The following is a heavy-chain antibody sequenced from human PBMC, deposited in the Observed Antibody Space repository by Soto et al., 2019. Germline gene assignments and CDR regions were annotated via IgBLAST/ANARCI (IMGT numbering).Heavy chain of an antibody. CDR1: GFTFSDYY. CDR2: ISSSGSTI. D-gene: IGHD6-25*01. CDR3: ARDLVRQRPGMDV. J-gene: IGHJ6*04. V-gene: IGHV3-11*01. Sequence: GGSLRLSCAASGFTFSDYYMSWIRQAPGKGLEWVSYISSSGSTIYYADSVKGRFTIPRDNAKNSLYLQMNSLRAEDTAVYYCARDLVRQRPGMDVWGKGTTVTVSS.